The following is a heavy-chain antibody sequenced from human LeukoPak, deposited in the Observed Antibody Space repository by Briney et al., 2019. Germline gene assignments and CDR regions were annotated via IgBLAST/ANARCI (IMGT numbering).Heavy chain of an antibody. CDR1: GGSIYGGGYY. CDR2: IYHSGTT. V-gene: IGHV4-30-2*01. J-gene: IGHJ5*02. CDR3: ARARDTTSGSNWFDP. D-gene: IGHD1-26*01. Sequence: SETLSLTCTVSGGSIYGGGYYWSWVRQPPGKGLEWIGYIYHSGTTYYNPSLKSRVTISIDRSKNQFSLKLSSVAAADTAVYYCARARDTTSGSNWFDPWGQGTLVTVSS.